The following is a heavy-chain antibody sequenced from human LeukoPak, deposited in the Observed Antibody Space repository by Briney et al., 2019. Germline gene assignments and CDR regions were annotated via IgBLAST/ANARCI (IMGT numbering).Heavy chain of an antibody. V-gene: IGHV3-30*03. CDR2: ISYDGSNK. CDR1: GFTFSSYG. D-gene: IGHD1-26*01. J-gene: IGHJ4*02. Sequence: PGRSLRLSCAASGFTFSSYGMHWVRQAPGKGLEWVAVISYDGSNKYYADSVKGRFTISRDNSKNTLYLQMNSLRAEDTAVYYCAREFGSYWGYFDYWGQGTLVTVSS. CDR3: AREFGSYWGYFDY.